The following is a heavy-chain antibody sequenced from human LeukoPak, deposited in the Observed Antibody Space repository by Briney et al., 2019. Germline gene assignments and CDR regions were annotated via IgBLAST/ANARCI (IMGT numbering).Heavy chain of an antibody. Sequence: SVKVSCKASGGTFSSYAISWVRQAPGQGLEWMGGIIPIFGTANYAQKFQGRVTITADESTSTAYMGLSSLRSEDTAVYYCARVPYYDSSGYYGLNYYYMDVWGKGTMVTVSS. CDR3: ARVPYYDSSGYYGLNYYYMDV. CDR1: GGTFSSYA. J-gene: IGHJ6*03. CDR2: IIPIFGTA. D-gene: IGHD3-22*01. V-gene: IGHV1-69*13.